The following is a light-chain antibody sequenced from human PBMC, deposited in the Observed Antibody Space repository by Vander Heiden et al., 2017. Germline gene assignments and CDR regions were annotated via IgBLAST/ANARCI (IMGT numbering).Light chain of an antibody. V-gene: IGKV1-27*01. J-gene: IGKJ4*01. CDR3: QRYNSAPLT. Sequence: DIQMTQSPSSLSASVGDRVTITRRASQDIRNYLAWYQQKPGRVPKLLIYAASTLQSGVPSRFSGSGSGTDFALTISSLQPEDVATYYCQRYNSAPLTFGGGTKVEIK. CDR2: AAS. CDR1: QDIRNY.